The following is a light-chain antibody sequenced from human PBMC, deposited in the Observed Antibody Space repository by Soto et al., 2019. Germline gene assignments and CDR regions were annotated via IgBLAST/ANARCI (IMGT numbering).Light chain of an antibody. CDR2: GAS. CDR3: QQRSNWPSIS. J-gene: IGKJ5*01. Sequence: EIVMTQSPGTLSLSPGERGTLSCRASQSVSSSYLAWYQQKPGQAPRLLIYGASSRATGIPDRFSGSGSGTDFTLTISSLESEDSAIYYCQQRSNWPSISFGQGTRLEIK. CDR1: QSVSSSY. V-gene: IGKV3D-20*02.